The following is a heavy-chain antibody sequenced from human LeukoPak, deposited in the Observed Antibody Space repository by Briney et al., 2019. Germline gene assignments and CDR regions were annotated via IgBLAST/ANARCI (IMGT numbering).Heavy chain of an antibody. CDR1: GYTFTGYS. CDR3: AEGRNFDY. V-gene: IGHV1-2*02. Sequence: ASVKVSCKAYGYTFTGYSIHWVRQAPGRGLEWMGWINPNSGGTNYAQKFHGRVTMTRDTSISTAYMELSRLRSDDTAVYYCAEGRNFDYWGQGTLVTVSS. J-gene: IGHJ4*02. D-gene: IGHD6-6*01. CDR2: INPNSGGT.